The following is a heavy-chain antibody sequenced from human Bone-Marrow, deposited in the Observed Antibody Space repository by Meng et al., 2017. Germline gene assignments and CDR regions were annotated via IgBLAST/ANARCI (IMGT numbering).Heavy chain of an antibody. CDR2: IYYTGST. D-gene: IGHD2-15*01. CDR1: GYSISSGYY. Sequence: SETLSLTCAVSGYSISSGYYWGWIRQPPGKGLEWIGSIYYTGSTYYNPSLKSRVTMSVDTSKNQFSLKLSPVTAADSAVYCCSRDSCSGVSCYYFDYWGQGTLVTVSS. V-gene: IGHV4-38-2*02. J-gene: IGHJ4*02. CDR3: SRDSCSGVSCYYFDY.